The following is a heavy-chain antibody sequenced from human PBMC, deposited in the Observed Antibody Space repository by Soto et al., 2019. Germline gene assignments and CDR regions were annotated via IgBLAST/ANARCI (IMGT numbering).Heavy chain of an antibody. Sequence: EVQLVESGGGLVKPGGSLRLSCAASGFTFSSYSMNWVRQAPGKGLEWVSSISSSSSYIYYADSVKGRFTISRDNAKNSLYLQMYSLRAEDTAVYYCARSPPAARPLYYYMDVWGKGTTVTVSS. CDR2: ISSSSSYI. CDR3: ARSPPAARPLYYYMDV. V-gene: IGHV3-21*01. J-gene: IGHJ6*03. D-gene: IGHD6-6*01. CDR1: GFTFSSYS.